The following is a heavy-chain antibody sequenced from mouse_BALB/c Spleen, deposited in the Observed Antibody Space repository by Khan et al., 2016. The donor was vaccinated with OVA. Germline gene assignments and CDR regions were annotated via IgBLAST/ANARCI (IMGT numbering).Heavy chain of an antibody. V-gene: IGHV1S81*02. CDR3: ARIKKIVATYFDY. Sequence: QVQLQQSGAELVKAGASVKMSCKASGYTFTSYWMHWVKQRLGQSLEWFAETNPTNGRTYYNEKFKSKATLTVDKSSSTAYMLLSGPTFEDSAVYYCARIKKIVATYFDYWGQGTTRTVYS. J-gene: IGHJ2*01. D-gene: IGHD1-1*01. CDR1: GYTFTSYW. CDR2: TNPTNGRT.